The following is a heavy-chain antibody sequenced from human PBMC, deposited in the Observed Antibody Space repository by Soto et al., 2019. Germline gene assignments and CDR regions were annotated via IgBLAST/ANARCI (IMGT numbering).Heavy chain of an antibody. CDR3: ARKSSSSSWFDP. Sequence: ASVKVSCKASGYTFSSYGISWVRQAPGQGLEWMGWISTYNGNTNYAQKLQGRVTMTTDTSTNTAYMDLRSLRSDDTAVYYCARKSSSSSWFDPWGQGTLVTVS. CDR1: GYTFSSYG. D-gene: IGHD6-6*01. V-gene: IGHV1-18*01. J-gene: IGHJ5*02. CDR2: ISTYNGNT.